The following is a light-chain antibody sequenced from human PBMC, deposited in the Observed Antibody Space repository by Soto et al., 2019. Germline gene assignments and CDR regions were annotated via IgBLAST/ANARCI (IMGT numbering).Light chain of an antibody. J-gene: IGLJ2*01. CDR3: SAYAGSYSV. CDR1: SSDVGAYNY. V-gene: IGLV2-14*01. CDR2: EVT. Sequence: QSALTQPASVSGSPGQSITISCTGTSSDVGAYNYVSWYQHHPGKVPKLLIYEVTNRPSGVSDRFSGYKSGNTASLTISGLQAEDEADYYCSAYAGSYSVFGGGTQLTVL.